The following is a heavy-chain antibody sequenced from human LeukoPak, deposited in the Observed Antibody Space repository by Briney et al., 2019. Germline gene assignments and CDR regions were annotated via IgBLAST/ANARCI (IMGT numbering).Heavy chain of an antibody. Sequence: SGTLSLTCAVYGGSFSGYYWSWIRQPPGKGLEWIGEINHSGSTNYNPSLKSRVTISVDTSKNQFSLKLSSVTAADTAVYYCARGPSSIAARPSLGFDYWGQGTLVTVSS. CDR2: INHSGST. V-gene: IGHV4-34*01. CDR3: ARGPSSIAARPSLGFDY. J-gene: IGHJ4*02. D-gene: IGHD6-6*01. CDR1: GGSFSGYY.